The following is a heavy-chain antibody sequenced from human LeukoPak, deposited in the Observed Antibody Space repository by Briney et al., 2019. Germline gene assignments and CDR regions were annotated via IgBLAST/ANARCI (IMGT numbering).Heavy chain of an antibody. V-gene: IGHV1-69*05. CDR1: GGTFSSYA. D-gene: IGHD2-21*02. Sequence: SVKVSCKASGGTFSSYAISWVRHAPGQGLEWMGRIIPIFGTANYAQKFQGRVTITTDESTSTAYMELSSLRSEDAAVYYCARELVTAIHFYFDYWGQGTLVTVSS. CDR3: ARELVTAIHFYFDY. J-gene: IGHJ4*02. CDR2: IIPIFGTA.